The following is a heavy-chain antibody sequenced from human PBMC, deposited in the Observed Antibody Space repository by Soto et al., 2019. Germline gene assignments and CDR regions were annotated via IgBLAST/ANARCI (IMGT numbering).Heavy chain of an antibody. CDR1: GFTFSSYA. D-gene: IGHD6-19*01. Sequence: GGSLRLSCAASGFTFSSYAMSWVRQAPGKGLEWVSTISAGDDSTNYADSVKGRFTISRDNSKTTLYLQMNSLRAEDTAVYFCAKTIAVAKSFFDYWSQGTLVTVSS. V-gene: IGHV3-23*01. CDR3: AKTIAVAKSFFDY. J-gene: IGHJ4*02. CDR2: ISAGDDST.